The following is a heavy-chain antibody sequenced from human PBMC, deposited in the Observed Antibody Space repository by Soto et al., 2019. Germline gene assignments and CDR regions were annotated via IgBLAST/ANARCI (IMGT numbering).Heavy chain of an antibody. J-gene: IGHJ6*02. V-gene: IGHV3-11*01. D-gene: IGHD4-17*01. CDR1: GFTFSDYY. CDR2: ISSSGSTI. CDR3: AREFLRYYYYGMDV. Sequence: PGGSLRLSCAASGFTFSDYYMSWIRQAPGKGLEWVSYISSSGSTIYYADSVKGRFTISRDNAKNSLYLQMNSLRAEDTAVYYCAREFLRYYYYGMDVWGQGTTVTVYS.